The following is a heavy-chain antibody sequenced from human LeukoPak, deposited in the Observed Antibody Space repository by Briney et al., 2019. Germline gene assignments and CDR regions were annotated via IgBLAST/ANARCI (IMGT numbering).Heavy chain of an antibody. CDR3: ARDHPYSGSHLGDAFDI. Sequence: ASVKVSCKASGYIFTTYFIHWMRQAPGQGLEWMGRINPSGGGTMYTQKFQGRVTMTRDTSTSTVYMELSSLRSEDTAVYYCARDHPYSGSHLGDAFDIWGQGTMVTVSS. CDR1: GYIFTTYF. J-gene: IGHJ3*02. CDR2: INPSGGGT. D-gene: IGHD1-26*01. V-gene: IGHV1-46*01.